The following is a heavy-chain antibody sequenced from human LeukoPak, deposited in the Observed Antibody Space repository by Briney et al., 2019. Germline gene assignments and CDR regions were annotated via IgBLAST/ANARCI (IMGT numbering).Heavy chain of an antibody. CDR3: ARDLAPPGGYPIPAY. J-gene: IGHJ4*02. CDR1: GFTFSGYY. D-gene: IGHD5-12*01. Sequence: ASVKVSCKASGFTFSGYYFHWLRQTPGQGLEWMGWINPDKGDTNFTQKFSGRVTLTRDTSMTTVYMDLKSLTFDDSAVYFCARDLAPPGGYPIPAYRGQGTLLTVSS. V-gene: IGHV1-2*02. CDR2: INPDKGDT.